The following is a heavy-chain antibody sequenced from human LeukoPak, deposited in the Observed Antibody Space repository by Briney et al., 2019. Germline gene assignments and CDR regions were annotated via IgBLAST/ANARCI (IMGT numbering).Heavy chain of an antibody. V-gene: IGHV4-39*01. D-gene: IGHD1/OR15-1a*01. CDR3: ARRGTDNDAFDI. J-gene: IGHJ3*02. CDR1: SGSINSSSYY. CDR2: IYYSGST. Sequence: PSETLSLTCTVSSGSINSSSYYWAWIRQPPGKGLEWIGSIYYSGSTDYNPSLKSRVTISVDTSNNQFSLKLTSVTAADTAVYYCARRGTDNDAFDIWGQGTMVTVSS.